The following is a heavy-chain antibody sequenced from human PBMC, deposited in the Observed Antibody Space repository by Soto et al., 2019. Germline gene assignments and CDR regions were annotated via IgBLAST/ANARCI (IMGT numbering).Heavy chain of an antibody. J-gene: IGHJ4*02. CDR2: ISYGGSNK. D-gene: IGHD2-15*01. CDR1: GFTFSSYA. V-gene: IGHV3-30-3*01. CDR3: ATDGHGYCSGDSCQGYYFDY. Sequence: VQLVESGGGVVQPGRSLRLSCAASGFTFSSYAMHWVRQAPGKGLEWVAVISYGGSNKYYADSVKGRFTISRDNSKNTLYMPMNSLRAENTALYYWATDGHGYCSGDSCQGYYFDYWGQGTLVTVSS.